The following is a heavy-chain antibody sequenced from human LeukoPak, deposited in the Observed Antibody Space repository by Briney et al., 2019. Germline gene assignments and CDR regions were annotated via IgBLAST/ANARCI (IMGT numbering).Heavy chain of an antibody. CDR1: GYSISSGYF. Sequence: SETLSLTCSISGYSISSGYFWGWIRQPPGKGLEWIGNIHHDGITYYNPSLKSRVTISLDPSKNQFSLKLSSVTAADTAMYYCTRANGYGLINYWGQGTLVTVSS. J-gene: IGHJ4*02. CDR3: TRANGYGLINY. CDR2: IHHDGIT. V-gene: IGHV4-38-2*02. D-gene: IGHD3-10*01.